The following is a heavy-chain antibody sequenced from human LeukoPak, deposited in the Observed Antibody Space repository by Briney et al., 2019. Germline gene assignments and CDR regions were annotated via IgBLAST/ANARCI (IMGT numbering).Heavy chain of an antibody. CDR3: ARDPVAARPNYYYMDV. CDR1: GFTFSSYW. D-gene: IGHD6-6*01. Sequence: GGSLRLSCAASGFTFSSYWMSWVRQAPGKGLEWVANIMQDGSEKYYVDSVKGRFTISRDNAKNSLYLQMNSLRAEDTAVYYCARDPVAARPNYYYMDVWGKGTTVTVSS. CDR2: IMQDGSEK. V-gene: IGHV3-7*01. J-gene: IGHJ6*03.